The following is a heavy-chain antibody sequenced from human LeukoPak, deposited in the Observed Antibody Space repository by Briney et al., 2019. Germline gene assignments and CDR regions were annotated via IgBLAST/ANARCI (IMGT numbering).Heavy chain of an antibody. Sequence: ASVKVSCKVSGYTLTELSMHWVRQAPGKGLEWMGGFDPEDGETIYAQKFQGRVTMTEDTSTSTVYMELSSLRSEDTAVYYCARSVFPYYSGSGSPYNVDVRQNSYFDFWGQGTLVTVSS. D-gene: IGHD3-10*01. V-gene: IGHV1-24*01. J-gene: IGHJ4*02. CDR3: ARSVFPYYSGSGSPYNVDVRQNSYFDF. CDR1: GYTLTELS. CDR2: FDPEDGET.